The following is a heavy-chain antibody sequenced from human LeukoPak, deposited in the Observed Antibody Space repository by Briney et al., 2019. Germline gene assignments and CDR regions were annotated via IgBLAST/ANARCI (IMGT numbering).Heavy chain of an antibody. V-gene: IGHV3-11*04. D-gene: IGHD4-23*01. CDR3: AREAPYDYGGNSCDY. CDR1: GITFSGYY. J-gene: IGHJ4*02. CDR2: ISSSRSTI. Sequence: GGSLRLSCAASGITFSGYYMSWIRQAPGKGLGWVSYISSSRSTIYYADSVKGRFTISRDDAKNSLYLQMNSLRAEDTAVYYCAREAPYDYGGNSCDYWGQGTLVTVSS.